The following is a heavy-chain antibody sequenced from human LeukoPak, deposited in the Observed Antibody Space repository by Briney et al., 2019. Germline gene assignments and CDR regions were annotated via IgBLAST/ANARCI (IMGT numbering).Heavy chain of an antibody. CDR1: GGSFSGYY. CDR2: IYYSGST. D-gene: IGHD3-10*01. Sequence: SETLSLTCAVYGGSFSGYYWSWIRRPPGKGLEWIGYIYYSGSTNYNPSLKSRVTISVDTSKNQFSLKLSSVTAADTAVYYCASSTYYYGPGDYWGQGTLVTVSS. CDR3: ASSTYYYGPGDY. J-gene: IGHJ4*02. V-gene: IGHV4-59*01.